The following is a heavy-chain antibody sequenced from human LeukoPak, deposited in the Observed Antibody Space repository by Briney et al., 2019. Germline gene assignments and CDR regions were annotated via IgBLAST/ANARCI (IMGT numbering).Heavy chain of an antibody. D-gene: IGHD2-2*02. Sequence: ASVKVSCKVSGYTFTDYYMHWVRQAPGKGLEWMGLVDPEDGETIYAEKFQGRVTITADTSTDTAYMELSSLRSEDTAVYYCATIPLNLSTSRYKGHAFDIWGQGTMVTVSS. CDR2: VDPEDGET. CDR1: GYTFTDYY. J-gene: IGHJ3*02. V-gene: IGHV1-69-2*01. CDR3: ATIPLNLSTSRYKGHAFDI.